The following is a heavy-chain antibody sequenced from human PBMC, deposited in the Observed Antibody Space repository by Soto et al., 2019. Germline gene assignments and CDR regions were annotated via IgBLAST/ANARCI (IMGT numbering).Heavy chain of an antibody. Sequence: TGGSLRLSCAASGFTFSDYYMSWIRQAPGKGLEWVSYISSSGSTIYHADSVKGRFTISRDNAKNSLYLQINSLRAEDTAVYYCARIYSRSSNLDYWGQGTLVTVSS. V-gene: IGHV3-11*01. D-gene: IGHD6-6*01. CDR2: ISSSGSTI. CDR3: ARIYSRSSNLDY. J-gene: IGHJ4*02. CDR1: GFTFSDYY.